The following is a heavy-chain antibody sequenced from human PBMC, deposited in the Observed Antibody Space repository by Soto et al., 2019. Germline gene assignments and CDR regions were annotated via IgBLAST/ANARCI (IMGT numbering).Heavy chain of an antibody. J-gene: IGHJ5*02. CDR3: ATAAAAGNWFDP. D-gene: IGHD6-13*01. Sequence: GESLKISCKGSGYSLTSYWISWVRQMPGKGLEWMGRIDPSDSYTNYSPSFQGHVTISADKSISTAYLQWSSLKASDTAMYYCATAAAAGNWFDPWGQGTLVTVSS. CDR2: IDPSDSYT. V-gene: IGHV5-10-1*01. CDR1: GYSLTSYW.